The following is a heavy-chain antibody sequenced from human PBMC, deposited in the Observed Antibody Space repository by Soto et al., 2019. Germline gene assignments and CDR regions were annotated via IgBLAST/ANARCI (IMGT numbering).Heavy chain of an antibody. CDR2: INWNGGST. Sequence: GGSLILSCAASGFPFDDYVMSWVRQAPGKGLEWVSGINWNGGSTGYADSVKGRFTISRDNAKNSLYLQMNSLRAEDTALYYCARDLGFLVGRLGYCTNGVCSHPDYYYGMDVWGQGTTVTVSS. CDR1: GFPFDDYV. J-gene: IGHJ6*02. V-gene: IGHV3-20*04. CDR3: ARDLGFLVGRLGYCTNGVCSHPDYYYGMDV. D-gene: IGHD2-8*01.